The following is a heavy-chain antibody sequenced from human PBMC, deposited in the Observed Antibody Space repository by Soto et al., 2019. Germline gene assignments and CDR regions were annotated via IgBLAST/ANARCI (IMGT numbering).Heavy chain of an antibody. D-gene: IGHD3-16*01. Sequence: DLEESGGGLVKPGGSLRLSCTASGFIFSDYYMSWIRQAPGKGLEWVSDISNSGRITHHADSVEGRFTISRNNAKDSLYLQMNGLRPEDSAIYYCAGDHGGGGRTLEYWGQGTLVTVSS. CDR1: GFIFSDYY. CDR3: AGDHGGGGRTLEY. J-gene: IGHJ4*02. CDR2: ISNSGRIT. V-gene: IGHV3-11*01.